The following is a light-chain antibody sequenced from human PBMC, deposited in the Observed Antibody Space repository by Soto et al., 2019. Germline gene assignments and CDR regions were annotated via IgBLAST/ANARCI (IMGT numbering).Light chain of an antibody. CDR1: SSDVGSYNL. Sequence: QSALTQPASVSGSPGQSITISCTGTSSDVGSYNLVSWYQQHPGKAPKLMIYEGSKRPSGVSNRFSGSKSGNTASLTISGLQAEDEADYYCSSYTTNTGLEYVFGTGTKVTVL. V-gene: IGLV2-14*02. J-gene: IGLJ1*01. CDR2: EGS. CDR3: SSYTTNTGLEYV.